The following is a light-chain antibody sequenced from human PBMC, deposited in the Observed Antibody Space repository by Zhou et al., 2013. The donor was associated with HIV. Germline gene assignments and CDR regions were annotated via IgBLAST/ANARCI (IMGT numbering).Light chain of an antibody. Sequence: IRLTQSPSSLSASTGDTVTITCRASQAVGNYLSWYQQKSGEAPRLLIYSVSTLQNGVPSRFIGSGSGTVFTLTISCLQSEDFAVYYCHQYNSLPPTFGGGTKVEI. J-gene: IGKJ4*01. CDR2: SVS. V-gene: IGKV1-8*01. CDR1: QAVGNY. CDR3: HQYNSLPPT.